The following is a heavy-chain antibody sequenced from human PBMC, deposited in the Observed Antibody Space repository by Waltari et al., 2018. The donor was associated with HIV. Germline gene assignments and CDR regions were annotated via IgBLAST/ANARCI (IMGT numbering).Heavy chain of an antibody. J-gene: IGHJ6*02. CDR1: GGALRGKF. CDR2: INDRGTN. Sequence: QVQLQQWGAGLLKTSETLSLTRAVSGGALRGKFWTWLRQPPGKGLEWIGEINDRGTNNYNPSLKGRGTMSVDTSKNHFSLTLRSVTAADTAVYYCAGGHSAILYGLDVWGQGTTVTVSS. V-gene: IGHV4-34*01. D-gene: IGHD3-10*01. CDR3: AGGHSAILYGLDV.